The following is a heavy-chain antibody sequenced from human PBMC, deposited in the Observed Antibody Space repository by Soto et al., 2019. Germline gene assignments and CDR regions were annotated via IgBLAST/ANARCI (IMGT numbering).Heavy chain of an antibody. Sequence: SETLSLTCTVSGGSISSYYWSWIRQPPGKGLEWIGYIYYSGSTNYNPSLKSRVTISVDTSKNQFSLKLSSVTAADTAVYYCARGNGADHYYYYMDVWGKGTTVTVSS. CDR2: IYYSGST. D-gene: IGHD2-8*01. V-gene: IGHV4-59*01. CDR3: ARGNGADHYYYYMDV. J-gene: IGHJ6*03. CDR1: GGSISSYY.